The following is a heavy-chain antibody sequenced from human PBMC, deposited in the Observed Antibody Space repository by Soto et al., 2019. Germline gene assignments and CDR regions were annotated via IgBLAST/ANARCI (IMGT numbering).Heavy chain of an antibody. J-gene: IGHJ5*02. D-gene: IGHD2-15*01. Sequence: ASVKVSCKASGYTFTSYGISWVRQAPGQGLEWIGWISAYNGNTNYAQKLQGRVTMTTDTSTSTAYMELRSLRSDDTAVYYCARDILGYCSGGSCYSVNSWFDPWGQGTLVTVSS. CDR2: ISAYNGNT. CDR3: ARDILGYCSGGSCYSVNSWFDP. V-gene: IGHV1-18*01. CDR1: GYTFTSYG.